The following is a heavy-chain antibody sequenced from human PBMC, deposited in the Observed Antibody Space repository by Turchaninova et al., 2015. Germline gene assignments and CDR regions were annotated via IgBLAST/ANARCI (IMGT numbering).Heavy chain of an antibody. CDR3: ARIIYGDYSYDS. V-gene: IGHV1-46*01. CDR2: INPSRGGT. Sequence: GASVKVSCKASQYTFTSPAIHWVRQAAGQGLEWVGTINPSRGGTGYAQKFQGRVTMTRDTSTSTVYMELSSLRSEDTAVYFCARIIYGDYSYDSWGQGTLVTVSS. D-gene: IGHD4-17*01. CDR1: QYTFTSPA. J-gene: IGHJ4*02.